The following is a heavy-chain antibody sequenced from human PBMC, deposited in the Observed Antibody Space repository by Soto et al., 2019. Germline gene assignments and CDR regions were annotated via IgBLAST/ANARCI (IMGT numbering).Heavy chain of an antibody. J-gene: IGHJ6*02. V-gene: IGHV1-69*13. D-gene: IGHD4-17*01. CDR3: ARERGGYXDYVFPRDLGYYYGMDV. CDR1: GGTFSSYA. Sequence: SVKVSCKASGGTFSSYAISWVRQAPGQGLEWMGGIIPIFGTANYAQKFQGRVTITADESTSTAYMELSSLRSEDTAVYYCARERGGYXDYVFPRDLGYYYGMDVWGPGTTVTVSS. CDR2: IIPIFGTA.